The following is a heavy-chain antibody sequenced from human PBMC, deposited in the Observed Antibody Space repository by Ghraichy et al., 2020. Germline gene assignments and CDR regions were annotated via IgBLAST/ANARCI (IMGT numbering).Heavy chain of an antibody. CDR1: GFSFNSYS. D-gene: IGHD4-17*01. V-gene: IGHV3-48*02. CDR3: ARAVDFGDQNGNGMDV. CDR2: ISSSSSTI. Sequence: GRSLRLSCAASGFSFNSYSMNWVRQAPGKGLEWVSYISSSSSTIFYADSVKGRFTISRDNAKKSLFLQMNSLRDEDTALYYCARAVDFGDQNGNGMDVWGQGTTVTVSS. J-gene: IGHJ6*02.